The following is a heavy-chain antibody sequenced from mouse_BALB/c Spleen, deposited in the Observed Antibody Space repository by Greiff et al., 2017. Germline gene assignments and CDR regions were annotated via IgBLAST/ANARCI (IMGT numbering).Heavy chain of an antibody. Sequence: VQLKQSGPGLVQPSQSLSITCTVSGFSLTSYGVHWVRQSPGKGLEWLGVIWSGGSTDYNAAFISRLSISKDNSKSQVFFKMNSLQANDTAIYYCARNYGSSYERYFDVWGAGTTVTVSS. CDR1: GFSLTSYG. J-gene: IGHJ1*01. V-gene: IGHV2-2*02. CDR2: IWSGGST. CDR3: ARNYGSSYERYFDV. D-gene: IGHD1-1*01.